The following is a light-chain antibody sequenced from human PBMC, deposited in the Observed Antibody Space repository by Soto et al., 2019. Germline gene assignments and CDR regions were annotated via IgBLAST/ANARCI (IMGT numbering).Light chain of an antibody. CDR3: HQYTNPPLT. CDR2: DAS. Sequence: DIQMTQSPSSLSASVGDRITITCQASQDISDSLNCYQQKPGRAPNLLIYDASNLETGVPSRFSGSGSGTDFTFTIISLQPEGIASYYCHQYTNPPLTFGGGTKLEIK. J-gene: IGKJ4*01. V-gene: IGKV1-33*01. CDR1: QDISDS.